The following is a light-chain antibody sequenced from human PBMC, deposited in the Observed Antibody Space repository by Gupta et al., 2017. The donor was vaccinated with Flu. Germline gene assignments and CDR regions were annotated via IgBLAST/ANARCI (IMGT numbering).Light chain of an antibody. CDR2: GAS. CDR1: QSVSSN. V-gene: IGKV3-15*01. J-gene: IGKJ4*01. Sequence: EIVITLSPATLSVSPGERATLSGRASQSVSSNLAWYQQKPGQAPRLLIYGASTRATGIPARFSGSGSGTEFTLTISSLQSEDFAVYYCQQYNNWPPLTFGGGTKVEIK. CDR3: QQYNNWPPLT.